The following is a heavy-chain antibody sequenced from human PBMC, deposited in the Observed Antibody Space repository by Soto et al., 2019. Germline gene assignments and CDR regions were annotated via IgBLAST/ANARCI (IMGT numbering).Heavy chain of an antibody. CDR2: IYYSGST. CDR3: ARTYSSSSYFDY. J-gene: IGHJ4*02. V-gene: IGHV4-59*08. Sequence: SETLSLTCTVSGGSISSYCWSWIRQPPGKGLEWIGYIYYSGSTNYNPSLKSRVTISVDTSKNQFSLKLSSVTAADTAVYYCARTYSSSSYFDYWGQGTLVTVSS. D-gene: IGHD6-6*01. CDR1: GGSISSYC.